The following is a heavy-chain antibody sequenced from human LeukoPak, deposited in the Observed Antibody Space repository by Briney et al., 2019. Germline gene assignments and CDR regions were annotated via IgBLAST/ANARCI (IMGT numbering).Heavy chain of an antibody. V-gene: IGHV1-69*04. J-gene: IGHJ3*02. Sequence: SVKVSCKASGGTFSSYAISWVRQAPGQGLEWMGRIIPILDISNYAQKFQGRVTITADKSTSTAYMELSSLRSEDTAVYYCARGLLFTIFGVKDAFDIWGQGTMVTVSS. CDR3: ARGLLFTIFGVKDAFDI. CDR1: GGTFSSYA. CDR2: IIPILDIS. D-gene: IGHD3-3*01.